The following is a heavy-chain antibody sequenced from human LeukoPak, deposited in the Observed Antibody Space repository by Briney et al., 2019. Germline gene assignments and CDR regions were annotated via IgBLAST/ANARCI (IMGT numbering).Heavy chain of an antibody. V-gene: IGHV1-46*01. D-gene: IGHD2-15*01. CDR3: ARLGYCTGGSCLYYYYGMDV. Sequence: APVKVSCKASGYTFTNYYMHWVRQAPGQGLEWMGIINPSAGSTSYAQKFQGRVTMTRDTSTSTVYMELSSLRSEDTAVYYCARLGYCTGGSCLYYYYGMDVWGQGTTVTVSS. CDR2: INPSAGST. J-gene: IGHJ6*02. CDR1: GYTFTNYY.